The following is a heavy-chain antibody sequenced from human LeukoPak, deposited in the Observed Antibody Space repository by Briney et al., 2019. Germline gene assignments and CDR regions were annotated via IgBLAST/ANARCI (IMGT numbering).Heavy chain of an antibody. CDR1: GFTFSSYA. V-gene: IGHV3-23*01. J-gene: IGHJ4*02. CDR2: ISGSGGST. CDR3: AKGALYYYDSSGYLDF. D-gene: IGHD3-22*01. Sequence: GGSLRLSCAASGFTFSSYAMSWVRQAPGKGLEWVSAISGSGGSTYYADSVKGRFTISRDNSKNTLYLQMNSLRAEDTAVYYCAKGALYYYDSSGYLDFWGQGTLVTVSS.